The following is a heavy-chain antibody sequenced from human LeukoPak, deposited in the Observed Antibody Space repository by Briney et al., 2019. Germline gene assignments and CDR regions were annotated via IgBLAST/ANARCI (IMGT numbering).Heavy chain of an antibody. V-gene: IGHV4-30-2*01. J-gene: IGHJ5*02. D-gene: IGHD2-15*01. CDR2: IYHSGST. CDR1: GGSISSGGYY. Sequence: SQTLSLTCTVSGGSISSGGYYWSWIRQPPGKGLEWIGYIYHSGSTYYNPSLKSRVTISVDTSKSQFSLNVNSVTAADTAIYFCARGSGGSRRWFDPWGQGTLVTVSS. CDR3: ARGSGGSRRWFDP.